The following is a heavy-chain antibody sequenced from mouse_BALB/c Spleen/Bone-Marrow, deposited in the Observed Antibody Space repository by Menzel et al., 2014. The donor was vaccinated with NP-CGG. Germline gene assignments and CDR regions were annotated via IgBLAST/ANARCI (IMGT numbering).Heavy chain of an antibody. V-gene: IGHV1S81*02. D-gene: IGHD3-3*01. CDR2: INPSNGRT. J-gene: IGHJ2*01. CDR1: GYTFTSYW. CDR3: ARWAGNGDY. Sequence: QVQLQQSGAELVKPGASVKLSCQASGYTFTSYWMHWAKQRPGQCLEWFGEINPSNGRTNYNEKFKSKATLTVDKSSSTAYMQLSSLTSEDSAVYYCARWAGNGDYRGRGTPLTVSS.